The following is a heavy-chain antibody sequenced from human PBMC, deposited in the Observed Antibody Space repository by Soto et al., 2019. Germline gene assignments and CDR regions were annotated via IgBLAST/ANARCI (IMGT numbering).Heavy chain of an antibody. CDR1: GYSFTNYW. CDR2: IYPGDSDT. Sequence: PGEPLKISGKRSGYSFTNYWIGWVRQMPGKGLEWMGIIYPGDSDTRYSPSFQGQVTISADKSISTAYLQWSSLKASDTAMYYCARVSSSWYHHSFDYWGQGTLVTVSS. D-gene: IGHD6-13*01. CDR3: ARVSSSWYHHSFDY. V-gene: IGHV5-51*01. J-gene: IGHJ4*02.